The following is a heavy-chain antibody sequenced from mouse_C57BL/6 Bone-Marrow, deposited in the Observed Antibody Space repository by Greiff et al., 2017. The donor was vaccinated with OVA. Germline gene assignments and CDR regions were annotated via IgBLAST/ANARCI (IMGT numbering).Heavy chain of an antibody. CDR3: RRNTTVVEGDMDY. CDR1: GYTFTSYW. V-gene: IGHV1-64*01. Sequence: VQLLQPGAELVKPGASVKLSCKASGYTFTSYWMHWVKQRPGQGLEWIGTIHPDSGSTNYNEKFKSKATLTVDKSSSTAYMQRSSLTSEDSAVYYCRRNTTVVEGDMDYWGQGTSVTVSS. D-gene: IGHD1-1*01. CDR2: IHPDSGST. J-gene: IGHJ4*01.